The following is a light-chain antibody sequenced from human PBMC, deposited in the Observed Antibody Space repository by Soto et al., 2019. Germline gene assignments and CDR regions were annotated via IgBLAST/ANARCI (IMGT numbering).Light chain of an antibody. V-gene: IGKV1-6*01. CDR2: AAS. CDR3: LQDYNYPRT. J-gene: IGKJ1*01. CDR1: QGIRND. Sequence: AIQMTQSPSSLSASVGDRVTITCRASQGIRNDLGWYQQKPGKAPKLLIYAASSLQSGGPSRFSGSGSGTDFTLTISSLQPEDFATYYGLQDYNYPRTFGQGTKVEIK.